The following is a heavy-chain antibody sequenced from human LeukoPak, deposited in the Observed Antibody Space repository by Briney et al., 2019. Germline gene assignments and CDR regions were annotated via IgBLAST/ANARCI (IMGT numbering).Heavy chain of an antibody. J-gene: IGHJ4*02. CDR1: GFTVSTSA. CDR2: ISGSGGGT. CDR3: AKDGKTRNWNYFQAKPVY. V-gene: IGHV3-23*01. Sequence: PGGSLRLSCAAAGFTVSTSAMSWVRQAPGKGLEWVSGISGSGGGTYYADSAKGRFSISRDISKNTLYLQMNSLRAEDTAIYYCAKDGKTRNWNYFQAKPVYWGQGTLVTVSS. D-gene: IGHD1-7*01.